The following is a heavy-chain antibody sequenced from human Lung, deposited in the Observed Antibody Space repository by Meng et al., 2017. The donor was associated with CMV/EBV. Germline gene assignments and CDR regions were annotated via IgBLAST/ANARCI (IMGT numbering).Heavy chain of an antibody. V-gene: IGHV1-69*10. CDR3: ASEYQLRLDY. CDR2: IIPILGIA. CDR1: GGTFSSYA. D-gene: IGHD2-2*01. J-gene: IGHJ4*02. Sequence: SXXVSCKASGGTFSSYAISWVRQAPGQGLEWMGGIIPILGIANYAQKFQGRVTITADKSTSTAYMELSSLRSEDTAVYYCASEYQLRLDYWGQGTLVTVSS.